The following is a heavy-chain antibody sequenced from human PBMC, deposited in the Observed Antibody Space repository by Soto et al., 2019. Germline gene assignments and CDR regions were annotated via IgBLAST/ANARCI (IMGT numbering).Heavy chain of an antibody. V-gene: IGHV3-30*02. D-gene: IGHD2-15*01. J-gene: IGHJ2*01. Sequence: DSVKGRFTISRDNSKNTLYLQMNSLRAEDTAVYYCAKSEYCSGGHCYGYFDLWCRGTLVTVSS. CDR3: AKSEYCSGGHCYGYFDL.